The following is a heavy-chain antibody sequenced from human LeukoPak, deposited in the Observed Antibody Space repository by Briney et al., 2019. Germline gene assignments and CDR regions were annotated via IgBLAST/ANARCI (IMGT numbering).Heavy chain of an antibody. J-gene: IGHJ6*03. Sequence: PGGSLRLSCAASGFTFSDYYMTWNRQAPGTGLEWVSYISSSGTSIHYADSVKGRFTISRDNAKNSLYLQMNSLRAEDTAVYYCARGYSSSWHHYYYYMDVWGKGTTVTVSS. CDR1: GFTFSDYY. CDR3: ARGYSSSWHHYYYYMDV. V-gene: IGHV3-11*04. D-gene: IGHD6-13*01. CDR2: ISSSGTSI.